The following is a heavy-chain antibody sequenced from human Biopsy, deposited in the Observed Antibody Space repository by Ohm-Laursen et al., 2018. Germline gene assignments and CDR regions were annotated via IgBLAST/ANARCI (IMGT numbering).Heavy chain of an antibody. CDR1: GGSISSYY. CDR2: VYYSGST. V-gene: IGHV4-59*08. D-gene: IGHD3-22*01. J-gene: IGHJ3*02. Sequence: SDTLSLTCTVSGGSISSYYWTWIRQPPGKGLEWIGVVYYSGSTNRNPSLKSQVTILVDTTKNKFSLKLIYVTAAGTAVYYCGRREVVITHDAFDTWGQGTMVTVSS. CDR3: GRREVVITHDAFDT.